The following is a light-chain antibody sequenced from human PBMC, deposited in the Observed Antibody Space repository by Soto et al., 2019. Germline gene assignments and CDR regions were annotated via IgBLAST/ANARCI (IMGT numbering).Light chain of an antibody. J-gene: IGKJ2*01. CDR1: QSVSSSY. Sequence: ENVLTQSPGTLSLSPGERATLSCRASQSVSSSYLTWYQQRPGQAPRLLIYCASSRATDIPDRFSGSGSGTDFTLTISRLEPEAFAVYYCQQYDSSPVTCGQGTKLEIK. CDR2: CAS. CDR3: QQYDSSPVT. V-gene: IGKV3-20*01.